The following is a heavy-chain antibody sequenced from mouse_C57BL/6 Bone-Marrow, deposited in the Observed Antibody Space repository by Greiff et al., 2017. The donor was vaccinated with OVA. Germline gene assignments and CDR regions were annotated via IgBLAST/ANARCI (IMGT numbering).Heavy chain of an antibody. CDR2: IWTGGGT. J-gene: IGHJ3*01. CDR3: ARKAYYGYAFAY. D-gene: IGHD2-9*01. Sequence: VQVVESGPGLVAPSQSLSITCTVSGFSLTSYAISWVRQPPGKGLEWLGVIWTGGGTNYKSALKSRLSISKDNSKSQVFIKMNRLQTDDTARYDCARKAYYGYAFAYWGQGTLVTVSA. CDR1: GFSLTSYA. V-gene: IGHV2-9-1*01.